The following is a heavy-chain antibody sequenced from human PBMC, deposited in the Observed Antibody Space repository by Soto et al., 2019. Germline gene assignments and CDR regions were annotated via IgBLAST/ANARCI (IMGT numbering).Heavy chain of an antibody. CDR3: AKWVGANNAFDI. V-gene: IGHV3-23*01. Sequence: GSLRLSCAASGFTFSSYAMSWVRQAPGKGLEWVSAISGSGGSTYYADSVKGRFTISRDNSKNTLYLQMNSLRAEDTAVYYCAKWVGANNAFDIWGQGTMVTVSS. J-gene: IGHJ3*02. D-gene: IGHD4-17*01. CDR1: GFTFSSYA. CDR2: ISGSGGST.